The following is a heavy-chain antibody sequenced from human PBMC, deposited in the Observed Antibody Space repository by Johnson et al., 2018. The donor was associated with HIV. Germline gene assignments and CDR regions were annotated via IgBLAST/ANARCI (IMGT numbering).Heavy chain of an antibody. Sequence: VQLLESGGGVVQPGRSLRLSCAASGFTFSSYAMHWVRQAPGKGLEWVAVISYDGSNKYYADSVKGRFTISRDNSKNTLYLQMNSLRAEDTAVYYCARTVTTLSGAFDIWGQGTMVTVSS. CDR1: GFTFSSYA. CDR3: ARTVTTLSGAFDI. V-gene: IGHV3-30*04. CDR2: ISYDGSNK. J-gene: IGHJ3*02. D-gene: IGHD4-17*01.